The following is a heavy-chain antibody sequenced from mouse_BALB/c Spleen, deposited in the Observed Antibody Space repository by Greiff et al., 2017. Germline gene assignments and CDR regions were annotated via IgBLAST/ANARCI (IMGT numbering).Heavy chain of an antibody. J-gene: IGHJ3*01. CDR2: ISSGSSTI. Sequence: EVKLVESGGGLVQPGGSRKLSCAASGFTFSSFGMHWVRQTPEKGLEWVAYISSGSSTIYYADTVKGRFTISRDNPKNTLFLQMTSLRSEDTAMYYCARQGLRSSLAYWGQGTLVTVSA. CDR1: GFTFSSFG. V-gene: IGHV5-17*02. CDR3: ARQGLRSSLAY. D-gene: IGHD1-1*01.